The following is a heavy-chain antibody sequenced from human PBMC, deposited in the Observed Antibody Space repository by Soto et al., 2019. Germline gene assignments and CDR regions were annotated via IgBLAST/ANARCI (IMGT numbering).Heavy chain of an antibody. CDR2: INYSGST. J-gene: IGHJ6*01. V-gene: IGHV4-34*01. D-gene: IGHD2-2*01. CDR1: CGSFSGYY. Sequence: PSETWSLTCAVYCGSFSGYYWRCLRQPPGKGLEWIGEINYSGSTNYNPSLKSRVTISVDTSKNQFSLKLSSVTAADTAVYYCARWRWIVVVRAALYRMDIWAQGTTVTVSS. CDR3: ARWRWIVVVRAALYRMDI.